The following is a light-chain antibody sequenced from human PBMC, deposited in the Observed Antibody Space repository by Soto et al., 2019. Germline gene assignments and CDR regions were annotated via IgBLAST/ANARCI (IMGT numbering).Light chain of an antibody. CDR2: DAS. Sequence: DIQMTQSPSTMSASVGDSLTITCRASQNIRNWLAWYQQKPGKAPNPLIYDASSLKSRVPARFSGSGSGTEFTLTISSLQPDDFATYYCQQYNTYSTFGQGTRLEIK. CDR1: QNIRNW. CDR3: QQYNTYST. V-gene: IGKV1-5*01. J-gene: IGKJ5*01.